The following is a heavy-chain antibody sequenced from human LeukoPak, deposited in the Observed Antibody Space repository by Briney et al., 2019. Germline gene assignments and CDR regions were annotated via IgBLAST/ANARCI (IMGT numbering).Heavy chain of an antibody. CDR3: AREPRRNSSSWYFDL. V-gene: IGHV4-4*07. CDR1: GGSISSYY. Sequence: SETLSLTCTVSGGSISSYYWSWIRQPAGKGLEWIGRIYTSGSTNYNPSLKSRVTMSVDTSKNQFSLKLSSVTAADTAVYYCAREPRRNSSSWYFDLWGRGTLVTVSS. D-gene: IGHD6-6*01. CDR2: IYTSGST. J-gene: IGHJ2*01.